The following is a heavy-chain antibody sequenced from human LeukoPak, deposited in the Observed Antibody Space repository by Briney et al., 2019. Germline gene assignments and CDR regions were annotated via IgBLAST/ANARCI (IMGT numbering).Heavy chain of an antibody. J-gene: IGHJ4*02. CDR1: GFTFSSYA. V-gene: IGHV3-23*01. CDR3: AKATMIVVVMPSDY. D-gene: IGHD3-22*01. CDR2: ISGSGGST. Sequence: GGSLRLSCEASGFTFSSYAMSWVRQAPGKGLEWVSAISGSGGSTDYADSVKGRFTISRDNSKNTLCLRMNSLRAEDTAVYYCAKATMIVVVMPSDYWGQGTLVTVSS.